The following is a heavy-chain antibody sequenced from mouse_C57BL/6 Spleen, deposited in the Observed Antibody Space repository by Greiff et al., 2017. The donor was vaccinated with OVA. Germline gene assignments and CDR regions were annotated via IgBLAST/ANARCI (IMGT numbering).Heavy chain of an antibody. Sequence: EVQLQESGGGLVKPGGSLKLSCAASGFTFSSYAMSWVRQTPEKRLEWVATISDGGSYTYYPDNVKGRFTISRDNAKNNLYLQMSHLKSEDTAMYYCARVLRGFAYWGQGTLVTVSA. J-gene: IGHJ3*01. D-gene: IGHD1-1*01. CDR1: GFTFSSYA. V-gene: IGHV5-4*01. CDR2: ISDGGSYT. CDR3: ARVLRGFAY.